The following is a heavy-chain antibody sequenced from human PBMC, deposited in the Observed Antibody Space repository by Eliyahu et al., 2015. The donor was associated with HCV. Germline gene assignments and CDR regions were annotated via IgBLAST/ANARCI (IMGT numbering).Heavy chain of an antibody. CDR1: GFTXSTXI. CDR2: ISSSSNYI. CDR3: ARGGGSYDFWSGNYIDS. D-gene: IGHD3-3*01. J-gene: IGHJ5*01. Sequence: EVQLVQAGGGLVKPGGSLRLSCAASGFTXSTXIMNWVRQAQEKGLEWISSISSSSNYIYYADSVKGRFNISRDNANNSLFLQMNSLRPEDTAVYYCARGGGSYDFWSGNYIDSWGQGILVSVSS. V-gene: IGHV3-21*06.